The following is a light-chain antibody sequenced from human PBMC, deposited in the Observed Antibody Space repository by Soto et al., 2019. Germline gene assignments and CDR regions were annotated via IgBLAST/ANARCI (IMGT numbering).Light chain of an antibody. J-gene: IGKJ4*01. Sequence: DIQMTQSPSSLSASIGDRVTIICRASEGINNYLAWFQQKPGKVPKSLIYGATYLQSGVPSRFSGSEFGTEFSLTISSLQPEDIATYYCQQYQRYPPSFGGGTKVEIK. V-gene: IGKV1-16*01. CDR2: GAT. CDR1: EGINNY. CDR3: QQYQRYPPS.